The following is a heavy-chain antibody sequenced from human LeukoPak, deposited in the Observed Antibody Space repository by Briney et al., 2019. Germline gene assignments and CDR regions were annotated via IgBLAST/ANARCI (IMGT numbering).Heavy chain of an antibody. D-gene: IGHD3-10*01. CDR1: GFSFSSYT. CDR3: ARDSAYYDAFDI. V-gene: IGHV3-66*01. Sequence: PGGSLRLSCAVSGFSFSSYTMSWVRQAPGKGLEWVSVIYSGGSTYYADSVKGRFTISRDNSKNTLYLQMNSLRAEDTAVYYCARDSAYYDAFDIWGQGTMVTVSS. CDR2: IYSGGST. J-gene: IGHJ3*02.